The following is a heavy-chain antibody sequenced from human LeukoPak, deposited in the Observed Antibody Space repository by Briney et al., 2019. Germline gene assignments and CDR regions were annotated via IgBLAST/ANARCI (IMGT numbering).Heavy chain of an antibody. CDR3: ARDTGVAVAEYNWFDP. Sequence: ASAKVSCKASGYTFTSYGISWVRQAPGQGLEWMGWISAYNGNTNYAQKLQGRVTMTTDTSTSTAYIELRSLRSDDTAVYYCARDTGVAVAEYNWFDPWGQGTLVTVSS. CDR2: ISAYNGNT. V-gene: IGHV1-18*01. D-gene: IGHD6-19*01. J-gene: IGHJ5*02. CDR1: GYTFTSYG.